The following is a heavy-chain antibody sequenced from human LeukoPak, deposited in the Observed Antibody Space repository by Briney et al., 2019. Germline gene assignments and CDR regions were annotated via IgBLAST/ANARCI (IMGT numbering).Heavy chain of an antibody. CDR1: GFTFSSYG. D-gene: IGHD4-23*01. V-gene: IGHV3-23*01. CDR3: AKDRGDSVAYYFDF. J-gene: IGHJ4*02. CDR2: IVRSGGST. Sequence: PGGSLRLSCAASGFTFSSYGMHWVRQAPGKGLEWVSAIVRSGGSTFYADSVKGRFTISRDNAKNTLYLQMNSLRAEDTAVYYCAKDRGDSVAYYFDFWGQGTLVTVSS.